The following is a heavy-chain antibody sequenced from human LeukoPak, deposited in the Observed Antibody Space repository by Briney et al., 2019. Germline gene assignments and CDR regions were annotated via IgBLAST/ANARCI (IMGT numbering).Heavy chain of an antibody. CDR1: GFSFPNAW. CDR2: IKGTSDGATT. D-gene: IGHD1-26*01. CDR3: TTVTGVGASTSR. V-gene: IGHV3-15*01. Sequence: PGGSLRLSCAVSGFSFPNAWLSRVRQAPGKGLEWVGRIKGTSDGATTDYAAPVEGRFTISKDDSKKTMYLQMNSLKTEDTAVYYCTTVTGVGASTSRGGQGTLVTVSS. J-gene: IGHJ4*02.